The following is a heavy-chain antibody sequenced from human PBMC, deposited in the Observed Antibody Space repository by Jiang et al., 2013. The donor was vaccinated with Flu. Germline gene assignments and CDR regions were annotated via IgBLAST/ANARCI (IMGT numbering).Heavy chain of an antibody. V-gene: IGHV1-46*01. CDR2: INPSGGRT. CDR3: ARSHIYGYDPQLHDY. D-gene: IGHD5-12*01. Sequence: MGIINPSGGRTTFAQSFQGRVTMTRDTSTSTVYMELSRLRSDDTAVYYCARSHIYGYDPQLHDYWGQGTLVTVSS. J-gene: IGHJ4*02.